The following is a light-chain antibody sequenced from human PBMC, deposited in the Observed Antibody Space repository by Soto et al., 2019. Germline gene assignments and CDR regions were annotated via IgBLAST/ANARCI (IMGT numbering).Light chain of an antibody. CDR2: EVT. V-gene: IGLV2-8*01. Sequence: QSVLTQPPSASGSPGQSVTISCTGTSSDVGGYNYVSWYQQHPGKAPKVIIYEVTKRPSGVPDRFSGSESGNTASLTVSGLQAEDEADYYCTSYAGSNNLGVFGTGTKLTVL. J-gene: IGLJ1*01. CDR3: TSYAGSNNLGV. CDR1: SSDVGGYNY.